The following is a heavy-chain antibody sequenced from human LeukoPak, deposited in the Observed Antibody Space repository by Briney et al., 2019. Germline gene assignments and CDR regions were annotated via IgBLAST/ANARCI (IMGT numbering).Heavy chain of an antibody. CDR1: GFTFSSFA. CDR3: AKDPRVGSRVATPCH. J-gene: IGHJ4*02. Sequence: GVSLTLLCAVSGFTFSSFAMRWLRQSRGEGLEWVSSISGRGCSTYYAVSVKGRFTISRDNSKSTLFLQINSLRAEDTAVYYRAKDPRVGSRVATPCHWGQGTLVTVSS. V-gene: IGHV3-23*01. D-gene: IGHD5-12*01. CDR2: ISGRGCST.